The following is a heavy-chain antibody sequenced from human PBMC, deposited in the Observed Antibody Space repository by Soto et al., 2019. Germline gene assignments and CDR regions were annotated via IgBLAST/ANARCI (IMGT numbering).Heavy chain of an antibody. CDR2: ISAYNGNT. V-gene: IGHV1-18*04. Sequence: ASVKVSCKASGYTFTSYGISWVRQAPGQGPEWMGWISAYNGNTNYAQKLQGRVTMTTDTSTSTAYMELRSLRSDDTAVYYCARAVVPAAIGGYYYYGMDVWGQGTTVTVSS. D-gene: IGHD2-2*02. CDR1: GYTFTSYG. CDR3: ARAVVPAAIGGYYYYGMDV. J-gene: IGHJ6*02.